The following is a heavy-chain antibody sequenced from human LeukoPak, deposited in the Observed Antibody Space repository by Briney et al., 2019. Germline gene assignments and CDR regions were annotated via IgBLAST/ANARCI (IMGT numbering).Heavy chain of an antibody. Sequence: GRSLRLSCAASGFTFSTYGMHWVRQAPGKGLEWVAVMSFDGSDKYYADSVKGRFTISRDNSKNTLYLQMNSLRAEDTAIYSCATRPTVGGTTPTFDYWGQGTLVTVSS. V-gene: IGHV3-30*03. CDR3: ATRPTVGGTTPTFDY. CDR2: MSFDGSDK. J-gene: IGHJ4*02. CDR1: GFTFSTYG. D-gene: IGHD1-26*01.